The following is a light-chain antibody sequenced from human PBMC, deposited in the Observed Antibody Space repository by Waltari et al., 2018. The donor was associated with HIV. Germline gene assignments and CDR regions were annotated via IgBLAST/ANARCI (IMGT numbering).Light chain of an antibody. V-gene: IGLV3-21*02. J-gene: IGLJ2*01. CDR3: QVWDSTTDEGV. CDR2: DDS. Sequence: SYVLTQPPSVSVAPGQTATITCGGNNIKSKNVHWYRQRPGQAPTVVVYDDSARPSGIPERFSGAHSENTATLTISRVEAGDEADYYCQVWDSTTDEGVFGGGTKLAVL. CDR1: NIKSKN.